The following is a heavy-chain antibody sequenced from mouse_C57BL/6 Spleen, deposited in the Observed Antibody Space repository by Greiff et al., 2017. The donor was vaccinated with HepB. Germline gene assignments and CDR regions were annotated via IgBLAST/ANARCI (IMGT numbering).Heavy chain of an antibody. CDR1: GYTFTSYW. Sequence: VQLQQPGTELVKPGASVKLSCKASGYTFTSYWMHWVKQRPGQGLEWIGNINPSNGGTNYNEKFKSKATLTVDKSSSTAYMQLSSLTSEDSAVYYCARPHYYGSTSFAYWGQGTLVTVSA. CDR3: ARPHYYGSTSFAY. D-gene: IGHD1-1*01. CDR2: INPSNGGT. V-gene: IGHV1-53*01. J-gene: IGHJ3*01.